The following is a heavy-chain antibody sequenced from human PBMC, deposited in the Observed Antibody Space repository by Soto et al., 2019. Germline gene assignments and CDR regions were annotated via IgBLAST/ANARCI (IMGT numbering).Heavy chain of an antibody. CDR3: AASERYVLGYDYKDAEGLDL. V-gene: IGHV1-69*01. J-gene: IGHJ3*01. CDR1: GGTFSNFA. CDR2: IIPLFNVA. D-gene: IGHD4-4*01. Sequence: QVQLVQSGPEVKKPGSSVKVSCEASGGTFSNFAVNWVRQAPGQGLEWVGGIIPLFNVAKYAQKFEGRVSIVADDSTSTAYMDLSSLRYDDTAASYCAASERYVLGYDYKDAEGLDLWSQGTMVTVSS.